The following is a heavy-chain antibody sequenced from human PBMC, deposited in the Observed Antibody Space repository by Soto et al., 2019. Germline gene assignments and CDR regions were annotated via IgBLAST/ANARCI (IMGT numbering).Heavy chain of an antibody. D-gene: IGHD3-16*01. CDR1: GGSFSNFV. CDR3: ARDVGGDSTIRY. J-gene: IGHJ4*02. V-gene: IGHV1-69*01. CDR2: IIPNFGTT. Sequence: QVQLVQSGAEVKKPGSSVKVSCKASGGSFSNFVISWVRQAPGQGLEWMGGIIPNFGTTNYAQKFQGKVTISADETTRTAYLELSGLTAEDTSVYYWARDVGGDSTIRYWGQGTLVTVSS.